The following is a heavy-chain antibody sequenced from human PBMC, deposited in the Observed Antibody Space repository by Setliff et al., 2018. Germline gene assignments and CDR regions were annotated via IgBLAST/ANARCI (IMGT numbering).Heavy chain of an antibody. CDR1: GDSINSGTYY. J-gene: IGHJ4*02. CDR3: ARRETHYNFWSGYYAY. D-gene: IGHD3-3*01. CDR2: IYYSGST. V-gene: IGHV4-39*07. Sequence: SETLSLTCSVSGDSINSGTYYWSWFRQSAGKGLEWIGSIYYSGSTYYNPSLKSRVTISVDTSKNQFSLKLSSVTAADTAVYYCARRETHYNFWSGYYAYWGQGTLVTVSS.